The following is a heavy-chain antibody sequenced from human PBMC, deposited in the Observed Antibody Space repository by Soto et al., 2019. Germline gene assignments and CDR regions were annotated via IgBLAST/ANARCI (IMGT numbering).Heavy chain of an antibody. J-gene: IGHJ6*02. V-gene: IGHV4-39*01. D-gene: IGHD3-3*01. CDR1: GGSISSSSYY. CDR2: IYYSGST. Sequence: SETLSLTCTVSGGSISSSSYYWGWIRQPPGKGLEWIGSIYYSGSTYYNPSLKSRVTISVDTSKNQFSLKLSSVTAADTAVYYCARPYYDFWSGSPWGYYYYYGMDVWGQGTTVTVSS. CDR3: ARPYYDFWSGSPWGYYYYYGMDV.